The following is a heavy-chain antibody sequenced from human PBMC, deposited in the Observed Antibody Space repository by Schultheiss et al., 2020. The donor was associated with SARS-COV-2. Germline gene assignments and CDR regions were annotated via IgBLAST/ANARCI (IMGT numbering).Heavy chain of an antibody. CDR2: IYYSGST. Sequence: SETLSLTCTVSGDSISSSSYYWGWIRQPPGKGLEWIGSIYYSGSTYYNPSLKSRVTISVDTSKNQFSLRLSSVTAADTAVYYCARESLHDYGDYGFDYWGQGTLVTVSS. D-gene: IGHD4-17*01. CDR3: ARESLHDYGDYGFDY. CDR1: GDSISSSSYY. V-gene: IGHV4-39*07. J-gene: IGHJ4*02.